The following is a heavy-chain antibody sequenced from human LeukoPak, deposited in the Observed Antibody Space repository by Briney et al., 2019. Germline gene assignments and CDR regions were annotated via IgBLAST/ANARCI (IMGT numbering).Heavy chain of an antibody. CDR2: ISGDSSIT. CDR3: AKRGVVIRVILVGFHKEAYYFDS. Sequence: GGSLRVSCEASGFTFGKFVVTWVRQAPGKGLAWVSSISGDSSITHYADSVKGRFSIFRDNSRNTVYLQMNSLRVEDTAVYFCAKRGVVIRVILVGFHKEAYYFDSWGQGALVTVSS. J-gene: IGHJ4*02. D-gene: IGHD3-22*01. V-gene: IGHV3-23*01. CDR1: GFTFGKFV.